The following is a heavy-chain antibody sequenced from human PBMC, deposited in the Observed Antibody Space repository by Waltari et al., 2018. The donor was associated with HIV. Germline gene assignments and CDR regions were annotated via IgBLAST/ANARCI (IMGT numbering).Heavy chain of an antibody. CDR1: GGSIGRHL. Sequence: QVQLQESGPGLVKPSETLSLTCPVSGGSIGRHLWSWIRQPPGKGLEWVGYGYYGGSTNYNPSLRSRVTISVDTSKNQFSLRLNSVTAADTAVYYCAREKDYGDYFDYWGQGTLVTVSS. CDR2: GYYGGST. J-gene: IGHJ4*02. CDR3: AREKDYGDYFDY. V-gene: IGHV4-59*11. D-gene: IGHD4-17*01.